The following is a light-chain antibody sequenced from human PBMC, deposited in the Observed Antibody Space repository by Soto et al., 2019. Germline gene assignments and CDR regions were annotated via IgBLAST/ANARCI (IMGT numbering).Light chain of an antibody. CDR3: QQYNSYSCT. Sequence: DIQMTQSPSTLSASVGDRVTITCRASQSISSWLAWYQQKPGKDPKLLIYDASSLESGVPSRFSVSGSGTDFTLAISSLQPVDFATYYCQQYNSYSCTFGQGTKLEIK. V-gene: IGKV1-5*01. CDR1: QSISSW. CDR2: DAS. J-gene: IGKJ2*02.